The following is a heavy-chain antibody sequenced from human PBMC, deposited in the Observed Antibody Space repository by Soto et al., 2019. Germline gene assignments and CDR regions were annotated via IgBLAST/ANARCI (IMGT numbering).Heavy chain of an antibody. CDR3: GVGVYGDYGGNYLDT. CDR2: ISISSSPI. CDR1: GFTFTSYS. V-gene: IGHV3-48*02. D-gene: IGHD4-17*01. Sequence: ESGGGLVQPGGSLRLSCAASGFTFTSYSMNWVRQAPGKGLEWVSYISISSSPIYYADSVKGRFTISRDNAKNSLYLQMKGRGNEETAVYSGGVGVYGDYGGNYLDTWGREPWSPSPQ. J-gene: IGHJ4*02.